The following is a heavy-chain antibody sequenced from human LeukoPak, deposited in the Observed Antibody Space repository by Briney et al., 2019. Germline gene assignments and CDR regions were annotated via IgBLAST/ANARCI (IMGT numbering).Heavy chain of an antibody. D-gene: IGHD4/OR15-4a*01. CDR1: GFTFSSYN. CDR3: ARRAGAYSHPYDY. Sequence: GGSLRLSCAASGFTFSSYNMNWVRQAPGEGLEWVSSISSSSSYIYYSDSVKGRFIISRDNSKNTLYLQMNSLRAEDTAVYYCARRAGAYSHPYDYWGQGTLVTVSS. CDR2: ISSSSSYI. J-gene: IGHJ4*02. V-gene: IGHV3-21*04.